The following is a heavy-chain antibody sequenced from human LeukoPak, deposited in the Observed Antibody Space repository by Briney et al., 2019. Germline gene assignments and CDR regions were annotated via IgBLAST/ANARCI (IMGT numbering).Heavy chain of an antibody. CDR3: ARPTITMVRGFDP. J-gene: IGHJ5*02. V-gene: IGHV4-39*01. Sequence: SETLSLTCTVSGGSISSSSYYWGWIRQPPGKGLEWIGSIYYSGSTYYNPSLKSRLTISVDTSKDQFSLKLSSVTAADTAVYYCARPTITMVRGFDPWGQGSLVTVSS. D-gene: IGHD3-10*01. CDR1: GGSISSSSYY. CDR2: IYYSGST.